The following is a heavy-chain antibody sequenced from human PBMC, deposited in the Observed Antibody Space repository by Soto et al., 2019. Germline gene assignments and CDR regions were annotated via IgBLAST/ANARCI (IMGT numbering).Heavy chain of an antibody. Sequence: PSETLSLTCTVSGGSISSYYWSWIRQPPGKGLEWFGYIYYSGSTNYNPSLKSRVTISVDTSKNQFSLKLSSVTAADTAVYYCARATGDYYGSGSYLNYYYGMDVWGQGTTVTVSS. CDR2: IYYSGST. D-gene: IGHD3-10*01. CDR3: ARATGDYYGSGSYLNYYYGMDV. CDR1: GGSISSYY. J-gene: IGHJ6*02. V-gene: IGHV4-59*01.